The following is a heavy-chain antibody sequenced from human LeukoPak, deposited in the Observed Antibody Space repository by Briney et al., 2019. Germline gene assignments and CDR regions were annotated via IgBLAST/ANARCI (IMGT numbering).Heavy chain of an antibody. D-gene: IGHD6-6*01. CDR3: ANGIGYSSSSDLDY. CDR1: GFAFSSYS. Sequence: GGSLRLSCAASGFAFSSYSMNWVRQAPGKGLEWVSAISGSGGSTYYADSVKGRFTISRDNSKNTLYLQMNSLRAEDTAVYYCANGIGYSSSSDLDYWGQGTLVTVSS. V-gene: IGHV3-23*01. J-gene: IGHJ4*02. CDR2: ISGSGGST.